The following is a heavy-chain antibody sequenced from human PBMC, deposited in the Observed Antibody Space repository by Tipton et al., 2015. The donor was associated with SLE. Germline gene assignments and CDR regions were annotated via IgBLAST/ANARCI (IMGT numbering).Heavy chain of an antibody. CDR2: IAYDGSNK. J-gene: IGHJ4*02. CDR1: GFTFSSYG. Sequence: SLRLSCAASGFTFSSYGMHWVRQAPGKGLEWVAVIAYDGSNKYYADSVKGRFTISRDNSKNTLYLQMNSLRAEDTAVYYCAKDPNRYYYGSGSHLDYWGQGTLVTVSS. V-gene: IGHV3-30*18. D-gene: IGHD3-10*01. CDR3: AKDPNRYYYGSGSHLDY.